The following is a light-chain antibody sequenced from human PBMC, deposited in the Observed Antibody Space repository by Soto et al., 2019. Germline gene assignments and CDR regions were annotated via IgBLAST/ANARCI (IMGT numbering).Light chain of an antibody. Sequence: EIVLTQSPGTLSLSPGERATLSCRASQKISSSYLAWYQQKPGQAPRFLIYGASSRATGIPDRFSGSGSGTYFTLTISRLEPEDFAVYYCQQYGGTPPITFGQGTRLEIK. CDR2: GAS. V-gene: IGKV3-20*01. CDR3: QQYGGTPPIT. J-gene: IGKJ5*01. CDR1: QKISSSY.